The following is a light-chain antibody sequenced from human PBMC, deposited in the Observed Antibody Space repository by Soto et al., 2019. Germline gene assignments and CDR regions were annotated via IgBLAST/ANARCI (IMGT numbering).Light chain of an antibody. CDR2: GAS. CDR3: QQYGSSPTT. J-gene: IGKJ1*01. V-gene: IGKV3-20*01. Sequence: IMMTQSPATLSVSPGEGATLSCRASQSVSSNLAWYQHKPGQAPRLLIYGASRRATGIPDRVSGSGSGTDFTLTISRLEPEDFAVYYCQQYGSSPTTFGQGTKVDI. CDR1: QSVSSN.